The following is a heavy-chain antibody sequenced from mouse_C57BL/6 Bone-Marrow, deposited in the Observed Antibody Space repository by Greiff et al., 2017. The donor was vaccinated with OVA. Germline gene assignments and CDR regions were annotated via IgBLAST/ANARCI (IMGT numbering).Heavy chain of an antibody. J-gene: IGHJ2*01. CDR3: ARIRRGGFDY. V-gene: IGHV1-50*01. Sequence: VQLQQSGAELVKPGASVKLSCKASGYTFTSYWMQWVKQRPGQGLEWIGEIDPSDSYTNYNQKFKGKATLTVDTSSSTAYMQLSSLTSEDSAVYYCARIRRGGFDYWGQGTTLTVSS. CDR1: GYTFTSYW. CDR2: IDPSDSYT. D-gene: IGHD2-12*01.